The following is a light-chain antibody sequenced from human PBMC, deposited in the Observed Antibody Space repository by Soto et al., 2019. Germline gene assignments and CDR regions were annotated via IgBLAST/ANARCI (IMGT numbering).Light chain of an antibody. CDR3: SSFTTTNTYV. J-gene: IGLJ1*01. V-gene: IGLV2-14*01. Sequence: QSALTQPASVSGSPGQSITISCTGTSSDVGGYNYVSWYQQYPGKAPKLMIYDVSNRPSGVSNRFPGSKSGNTASLTISGLQAEDEGDYYCSSFTTTNTYVFGTGTKVTVL. CDR1: SSDVGGYNY. CDR2: DVS.